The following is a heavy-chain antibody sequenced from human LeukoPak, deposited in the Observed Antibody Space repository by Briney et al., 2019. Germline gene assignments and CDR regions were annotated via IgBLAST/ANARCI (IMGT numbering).Heavy chain of an antibody. D-gene: IGHD5-12*01. CDR1: GSIFTSYW. CDR2: IYPGDSDT. CDR3: VRRGYSGYELIY. Sequence: GGSLQISCQGSGSIFTSYWIGWVRQVPGKGVEWMGIIYPGDSDTRYSPSFQGQVPISADKSISTAYLQWSSLKASDTAMYYCVRRGYSGYELIYWGQGTLVTVSS. V-gene: IGHV5-51*01. J-gene: IGHJ4*02.